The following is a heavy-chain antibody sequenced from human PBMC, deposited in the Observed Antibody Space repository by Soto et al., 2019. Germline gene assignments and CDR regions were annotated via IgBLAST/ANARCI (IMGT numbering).Heavy chain of an antibody. CDR3: GRDPQRMDV. J-gene: IGHJ6*02. Sequence: PSETLSLTCAVYGGSLSGYYWSWIRQSPGKGLEWIGEINHSGSTNYNPSLKSRVTISVDTSKNQFSLKLSSVTAADTAVYYCGRDPQRMDVWGQGTTVTVSS. D-gene: IGHD6-25*01. V-gene: IGHV4-34*01. CDR2: INHSGST. CDR1: GGSLSGYY.